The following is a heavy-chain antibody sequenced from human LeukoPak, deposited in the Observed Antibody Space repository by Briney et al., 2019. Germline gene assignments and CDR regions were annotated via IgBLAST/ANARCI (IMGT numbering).Heavy chain of an antibody. V-gene: IGHV4-38-2*01. D-gene: IGHD2-2*01. CDR1: GYSISSGYY. J-gene: IGHJ4*02. CDR2: IYHSGST. Sequence: SETLSLTCAVSGYSISSGYYWGWIRQPPGKGLEWIGSIYHSGSTYYNPSLKSRVTISVDTSKNQFSLKLSSVTAADTAVYYCARLMARLVVPADDDYWGQGTLVTVPS. CDR3: ARLMARLVVPADDDY.